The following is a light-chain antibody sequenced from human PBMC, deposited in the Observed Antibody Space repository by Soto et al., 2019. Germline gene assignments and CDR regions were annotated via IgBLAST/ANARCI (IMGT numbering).Light chain of an antibody. Sequence: QSALTQPASVSGSPGQSITISCTGTSSDIGGYEYVSWYQQHPGKAPRLMIYEVTYRPSGVSNRFSGSKSGNTASLTISGLQAEDEAEYYCSSYTNINTRACVFGTGTKVTVL. J-gene: IGLJ1*01. CDR1: SSDIGGYEY. CDR3: SSYTNINTRACV. CDR2: EVT. V-gene: IGLV2-14*01.